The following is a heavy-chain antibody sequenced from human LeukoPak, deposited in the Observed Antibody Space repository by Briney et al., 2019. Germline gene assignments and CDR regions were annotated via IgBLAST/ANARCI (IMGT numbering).Heavy chain of an antibody. CDR3: ARDSDVDH. J-gene: IGHJ4*02. CDR2: ISSNSLYT. CDR1: GFAFSDYY. Sequence: MPGGSLRLSCAASGFAFSDYYMTWIRQAPGKGLEWISYISSNSLYTNYADSVKGRFTISRDNAKNSLYLQMNSLRAEDTAVYYCARDSDVDHWGQGTPVTVSS. D-gene: IGHD1-26*01. V-gene: IGHV3-11*06.